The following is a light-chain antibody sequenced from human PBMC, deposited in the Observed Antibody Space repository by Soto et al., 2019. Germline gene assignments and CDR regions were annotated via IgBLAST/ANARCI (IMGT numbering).Light chain of an antibody. CDR1: QSVSNNY. J-gene: IGKJ1*01. Sequence: EIVLTQSPGTLSLSPGERATLSCRSSQSVSNNYLAWYQQKPGQAPRLLIYGASNRATGIPDRFSGSGSGTDFTLTVSRLEPEDFAVYYCQQFGTSPWTFGQGTKVDIK. V-gene: IGKV3-20*01. CDR3: QQFGTSPWT. CDR2: GAS.